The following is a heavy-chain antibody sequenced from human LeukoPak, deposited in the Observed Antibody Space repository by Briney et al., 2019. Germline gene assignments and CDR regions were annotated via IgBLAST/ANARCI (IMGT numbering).Heavy chain of an antibody. CDR3: ARDFPSTVAAAYFDY. CDR2: IYYSGST. D-gene: IGHD6-13*01. CDR1: GGSISSSSYY. V-gene: IGHV4-39*07. Sequence: SETLSLTCTVSGGSISSSSYYWGWIRQPPGKGLEWIGSIYYSGSTYYNQSLKSRVTISVDTSKNQFSLKLSSVTAADTAVYYCARDFPSTVAAAYFDYWGQGTPVTVSS. J-gene: IGHJ4*02.